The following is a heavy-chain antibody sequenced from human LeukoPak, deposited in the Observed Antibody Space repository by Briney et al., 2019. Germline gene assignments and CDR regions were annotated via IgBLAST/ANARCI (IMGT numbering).Heavy chain of an antibody. CDR3: ARGGYSYGLFDY. J-gene: IGHJ4*02. Sequence: PSETLSLTCTVSGGSISSSSYYWGWIRQPPGKGLEWIGSIYYSGSTYYNPSLKSRVTISVDTSKNQFSLKLSSVTAADTAVYYCARGGYSYGLFDYWGQGILVTVSS. V-gene: IGHV4-39*07. D-gene: IGHD5-18*01. CDR2: IYYSGST. CDR1: GGSISSSSYY.